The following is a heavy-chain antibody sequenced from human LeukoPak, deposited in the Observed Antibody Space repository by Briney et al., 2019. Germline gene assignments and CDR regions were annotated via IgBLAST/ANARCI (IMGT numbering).Heavy chain of an antibody. Sequence: PSETLSLTCTVSGGSISSSSYYWGWIRQPPGKGLEWIGSIYYSGSTYYNPSLKSRVTISVDTSKNQFSLKLSSVTAADTAVYYCARARLHSSSSYGLAYYFDYSGQGTLVTVFS. CDR2: IYYSGST. CDR3: ARARLHSSSSYGLAYYFDY. CDR1: GGSISSSSYY. V-gene: IGHV4-39*01. D-gene: IGHD6-13*01. J-gene: IGHJ4*02.